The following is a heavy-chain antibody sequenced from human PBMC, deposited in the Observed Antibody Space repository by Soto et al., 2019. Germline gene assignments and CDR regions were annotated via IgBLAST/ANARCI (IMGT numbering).Heavy chain of an antibody. Sequence: GGSLRPSCAASGFTFSSYSMNWVRQAPGKGLEWVSSISSSSSYIYYADSVKGRFTISRDNAKNSLYLQMNSLRAEDTAVYYCARDRPVVASNAFDIWGQGTMVTVSS. CDR3: ARDRPVVASNAFDI. V-gene: IGHV3-21*01. CDR2: ISSSSSYI. CDR1: GFTFSSYS. J-gene: IGHJ3*02. D-gene: IGHD2-15*01.